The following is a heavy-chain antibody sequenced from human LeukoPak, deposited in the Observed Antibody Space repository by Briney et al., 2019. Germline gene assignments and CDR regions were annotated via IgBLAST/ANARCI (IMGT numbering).Heavy chain of an antibody. CDR2: IKPKTDGETT. Sequence: GGSLRLSCAASGFTFSNAYMNWVRQAPGKGLEWVGRIKPKTDGETTEYAAPVKGRFSISRDDSKNMLYLQMNGLKTEDTAVYYCITPLPYSAQGGQGTLVTVSS. V-gene: IGHV3-15*07. J-gene: IGHJ4*02. D-gene: IGHD2-21*01. CDR3: ITPLPYSAQ. CDR1: GFTFSNAY.